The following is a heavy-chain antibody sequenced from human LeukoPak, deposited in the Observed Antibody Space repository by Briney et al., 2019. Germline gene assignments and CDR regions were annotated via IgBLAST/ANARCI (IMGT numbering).Heavy chain of an antibody. CDR3: ARGPLIVATIFAGLVFDY. CDR2: INPNSGDT. J-gene: IGHJ4*02. Sequence: ASVKVSCKASGYTFTGYYLHWVRQAPGQGPEWMGWINPNSGDTNYAQKFQGRVTMTRDTSISTAYMELSRLRSDDTAVYYCARGPLIVATIFAGLVFDYWGQGTLVTVSS. CDR1: GYTFTGYY. V-gene: IGHV1-2*02. D-gene: IGHD5-12*01.